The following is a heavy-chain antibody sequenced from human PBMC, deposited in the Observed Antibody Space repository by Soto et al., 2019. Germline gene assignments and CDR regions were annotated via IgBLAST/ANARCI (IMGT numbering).Heavy chain of an antibody. CDR3: ARRPKSLRYFDSLLHYFDY. D-gene: IGHD3-9*01. V-gene: IGHV1-3*01. J-gene: IGHJ4*02. CDR2: INAGNGNT. Sequence: QVQLVQSGAEVKKPGASVKVSCKASGYTFTSYAMHWVRRAPGQRIEWMGWINAGNGNTKYSQKFQGRVTITRDTSASTAYMELSSLRSEDTAVYYCARRPKSLRYFDSLLHYFDYWGQGTLVTVSS. CDR1: GYTFTSYA.